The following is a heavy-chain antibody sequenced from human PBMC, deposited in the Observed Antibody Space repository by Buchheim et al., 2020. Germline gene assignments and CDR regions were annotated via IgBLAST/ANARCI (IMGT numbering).Heavy chain of an antibody. CDR3: ARDPRYYDFWSGYSTNYYYYGMDV. CDR1: GFTFSSYG. CDR2: IWYDGSNK. J-gene: IGHJ6*02. V-gene: IGHV3-33*01. Sequence: QVQLVESGGGVVQPGRSLRLSCAASGFTFSSYGMHWVRQAPGKGLEWVAVIWYDGSNKYYADSVKGRFTISRDNSKNTLYLQMNRLRAEDTAVYYCARDPRYYDFWSGYSTNYYYYGMDVWGQGTT. D-gene: IGHD3-3*01.